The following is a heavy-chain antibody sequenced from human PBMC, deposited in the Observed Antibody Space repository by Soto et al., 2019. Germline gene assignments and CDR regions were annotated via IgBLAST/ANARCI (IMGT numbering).Heavy chain of an antibody. D-gene: IGHD2-15*01. CDR3: ARGDVEGYCSGGTCSAYSYGMDV. J-gene: IGHJ6*02. CDR2: IYYSGST. CDR1: GGSISSYY. V-gene: IGHV4-59*12. Sequence: LSLTCTVSGGSISSYYWSWIRQPPGKGLEWIGYIYYSGSTNYNPSLKSRVTISVDTSKNHFSLKLSSLIAADTAVYYCARGDVEGYCSGGTCSAYSYGMDVWGQGTPVTVS.